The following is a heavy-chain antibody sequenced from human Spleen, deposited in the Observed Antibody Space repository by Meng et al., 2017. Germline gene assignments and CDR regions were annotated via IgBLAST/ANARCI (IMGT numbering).Heavy chain of an antibody. Sequence: GESLKISCAASGFTFSSYSMSWVRQAPGKGLEWVSTIHGSGGNTFYADSVKGRFTLSRDISKNTLYLQMDSLRAEDTALYYCAKSEMATITDPPDYWGQGTLVTVSS. CDR2: IHGSGGNT. D-gene: IGHD5-24*01. J-gene: IGHJ4*02. CDR3: AKSEMATITDPPDY. V-gene: IGHV3-23*01. CDR1: GFTFSSYS.